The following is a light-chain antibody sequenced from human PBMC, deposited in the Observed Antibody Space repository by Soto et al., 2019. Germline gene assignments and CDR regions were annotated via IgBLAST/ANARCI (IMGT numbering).Light chain of an antibody. J-gene: IGKJ1*01. CDR3: QQYKGWPTT. V-gene: IGKV3-15*01. Sequence: EIVMTQSPATLSVSPGERATLSCRASQSIPTTVAWYQQRSGQAPRLLIHSASTRATGVPARFSGSGSETDFTLTITGLQSEDFGFYYCQQYKGWPTTFGQGTKVEIK. CDR2: SAS. CDR1: QSIPTT.